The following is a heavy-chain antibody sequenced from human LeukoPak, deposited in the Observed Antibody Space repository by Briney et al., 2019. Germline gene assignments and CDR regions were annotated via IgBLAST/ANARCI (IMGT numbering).Heavy chain of an antibody. CDR1: AGSISSSTYY. J-gene: IGHJ4*02. CDR3: ARFHSGYDMGEY. CDR2: IYYSGST. V-gene: IGHV4-39*01. D-gene: IGHD5-12*01. Sequence: SETLSLPCTVAAGSISSSTYYWGWIRQPPGRGLEWVGSIYYSGSTYYNPSLKSRVTISVDTSKNQSSLKLSSVTAADTAVYYCARFHSGYDMGEYWGQGTLVTVSS.